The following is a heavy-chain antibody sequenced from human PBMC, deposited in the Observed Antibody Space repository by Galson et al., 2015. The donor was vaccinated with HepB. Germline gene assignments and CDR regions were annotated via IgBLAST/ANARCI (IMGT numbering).Heavy chain of an antibody. D-gene: IGHD3-10*01. CDR2: ISSSSTYK. V-gene: IGHV3-21*01. CDR1: GFFFSGYD. J-gene: IGHJ5*02. CDR3: ARDRGSAVSLNWLDP. Sequence: SLRLSCAASGFFFSGYDMVWVRQAPGKGLEWVSSISSSSTYKYYADSVKGRFTISRDNAKNSLYLQMNNVRDDDTAVYYCARDRGSAVSLNWLDPWGQGTLVTVSS.